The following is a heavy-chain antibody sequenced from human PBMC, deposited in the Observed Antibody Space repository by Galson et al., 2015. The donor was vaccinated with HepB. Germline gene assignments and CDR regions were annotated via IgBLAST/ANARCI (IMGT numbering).Heavy chain of an antibody. J-gene: IGHJ6*03. CDR2: INAGNGNT. CDR3: ARVGPMVQGVIFPKHRRYYYYYYMDV. Sequence: SCKASGYTFTSYAMHWVRQAPGQRLEWMGWINAGNGNTKYSQKFQGRVTITRDTSASTAYMELSSLRSEDTAVYYCARVGPMVQGVIFPKHRRYYYYYYMDVWGKGTTVTVSS. D-gene: IGHD3-10*01. CDR1: GYTFTSYA. V-gene: IGHV1-3*01.